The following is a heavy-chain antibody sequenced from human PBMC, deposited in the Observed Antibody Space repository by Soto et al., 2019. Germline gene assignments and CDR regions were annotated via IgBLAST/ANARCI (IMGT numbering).Heavy chain of an antibody. Sequence: QVQLVQSGAEVKKPGASVKVSCKASGYTFSSYGISWARQAPGQGREWVGWISTYTGHTNYAQKLQDRVTMTTDTSTGTASMELRSLISDDTAVYYCTRDLGLHNGYYYGMDVWGQGTTVTVSS. J-gene: IGHJ6*02. CDR2: ISTYTGHT. CDR3: TRDLGLHNGYYYGMDV. CDR1: GYTFSSYG. V-gene: IGHV1-18*04. D-gene: IGHD5-12*01.